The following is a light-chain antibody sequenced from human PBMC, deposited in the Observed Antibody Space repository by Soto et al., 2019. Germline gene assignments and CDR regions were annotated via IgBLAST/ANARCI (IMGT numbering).Light chain of an antibody. CDR2: KAS. J-gene: IGKJ1*01. V-gene: IGKV1-5*03. CDR1: QTISSW. Sequence: DIQMTQSPSTLSGSVGDRVTITCRASQTISSWLAWYQQKPVKAPKLLIYKASTLKSGVPSRFSGSGSVTEFTLTISSLQPDDVAPYYCQHYNSYSEAFGQGTKVDLK. CDR3: QHYNSYSEA.